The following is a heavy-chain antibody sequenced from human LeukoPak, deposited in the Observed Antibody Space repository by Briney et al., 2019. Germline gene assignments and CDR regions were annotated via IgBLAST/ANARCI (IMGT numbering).Heavy chain of an antibody. CDR1: GYTFTGYY. CDR2: INPNSGGT. J-gene: IGHJ4*02. D-gene: IGHD4-17*01. Sequence: ASVKVSCKASGYTFTGYYMHWVRQAPGQRLEWMGRINPNSGGTNYAQKFQGRVTMTRDTSISTAYMELGRLRSDDTAVYYCARSGDYGDLRFHDYWRQGTLVTVSS. V-gene: IGHV1-2*06. CDR3: ARSGDYGDLRFHDY.